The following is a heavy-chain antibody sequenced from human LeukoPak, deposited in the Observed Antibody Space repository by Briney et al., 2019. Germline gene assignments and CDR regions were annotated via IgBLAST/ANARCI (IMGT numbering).Heavy chain of an antibody. CDR2: ISYDGSNK. CDR3: AREGPAQYDSSGYYLDY. Sequence: PGRSLRLSCAASGFTFSSYAMHWVRQAPGKGLEWVAVISYDGSNKYYADSVKGRFTISRDNSKNTLYLQMNSLRAEDTAVYYCAREGPAQYDSSGYYLDYWGQGTLVTVSS. J-gene: IGHJ4*02. V-gene: IGHV3-30-3*01. CDR1: GFTFSSYA. D-gene: IGHD3-22*01.